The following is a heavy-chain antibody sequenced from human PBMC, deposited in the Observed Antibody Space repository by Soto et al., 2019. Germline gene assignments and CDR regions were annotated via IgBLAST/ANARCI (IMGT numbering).Heavy chain of an antibody. J-gene: IGHJ5*02. CDR3: ARDQKGRNYEPNWFDP. D-gene: IGHD1-7*01. V-gene: IGHV4-30-4*01. CDR1: GGSISSGDYY. CDR2: IYYSGST. Sequence: KTSETLSLTCTVSGGSISSGDYYWSWIRQPPGKGLEWIGYIYYSGSTYYNPSLKSRVTISVDTSKNQFSLKLSSVTAADTAVYYCARDQKGRNYEPNWFDPWGQGTLVTVSS.